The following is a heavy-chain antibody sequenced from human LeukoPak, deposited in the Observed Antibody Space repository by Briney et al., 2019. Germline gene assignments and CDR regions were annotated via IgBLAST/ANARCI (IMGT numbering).Heavy chain of an antibody. CDR3: ARDGITMVRGVPDAFDI. CDR2: ISSSSSYI. CDR1: GFTFSSYS. Sequence: PGGSLRLSCAASGFTFSSYSMDWVRQAPGKGLEWVSSISSSSSYIYYADSVKGRFTISRDNAKNSLYLQMNSLRAEDTAVYYCARDGITMVRGVPDAFDIWGQGTMVTVSS. J-gene: IGHJ3*02. V-gene: IGHV3-21*01. D-gene: IGHD3-10*01.